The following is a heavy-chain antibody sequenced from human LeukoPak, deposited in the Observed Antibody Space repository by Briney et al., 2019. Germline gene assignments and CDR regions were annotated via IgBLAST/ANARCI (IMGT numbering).Heavy chain of an antibody. D-gene: IGHD6-19*01. Sequence: GGSLRLSCAASGITFSTYSINWVRQAPGKGLEWVSSINSNSDSIYYADSVKGRFTISRDNAKNSVYLQMNSPRAEDTAIYYCVREVAVAGIWGNFDYWGQGTLVTVSS. CDR3: VREVAVAGIWGNFDY. CDR1: GITFSTYS. V-gene: IGHV3-21*01. J-gene: IGHJ4*02. CDR2: INSNSDSI.